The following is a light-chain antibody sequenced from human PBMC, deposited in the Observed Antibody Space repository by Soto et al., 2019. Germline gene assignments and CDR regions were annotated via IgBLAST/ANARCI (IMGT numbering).Light chain of an antibody. CDR1: QSITDW. J-gene: IGKJ1*01. V-gene: IGKV1-5*03. Sequence: DIQMTQSPSTLSASVGDRVTITCRASQSITDWLAWYQQKPGKAPKFLIYKASNLEGGVPSRFSGSGSGTEVTITISSVQPADFATYYCQYWDDYSWTFGQGTKVEIK. CDR2: KAS. CDR3: QYWDDYSWT.